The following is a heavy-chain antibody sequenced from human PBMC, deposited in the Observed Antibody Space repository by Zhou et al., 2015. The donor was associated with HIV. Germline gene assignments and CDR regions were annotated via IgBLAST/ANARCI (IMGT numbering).Heavy chain of an antibody. V-gene: IGHV1-69*02. Sequence: QVQLVQSGAEVKKPGSSVKVSCKASGGTFSSYTISWVRQAPGQGLEWMGRIIPILGIANYAQKFQGRVTITADKSTSTAYMELSSLRSEDTAVYYCARLRYSSSWYRVGDYYYYYGMDVWGQGTTVTVSS. CDR3: ARLRYSSSWYRVGDYYYYYGMDV. D-gene: IGHD6-13*01. CDR2: IIPILGIA. J-gene: IGHJ6*02. CDR1: GGTFSSYT.